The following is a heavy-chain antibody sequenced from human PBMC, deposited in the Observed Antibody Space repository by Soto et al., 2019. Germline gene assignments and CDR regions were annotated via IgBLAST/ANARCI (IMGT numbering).Heavy chain of an antibody. D-gene: IGHD3-22*01. CDR2: ISAYNGNT. J-gene: IGHJ6*02. CDR3: ARDYYDNRGSNYYGLDL. V-gene: IGHV1-18*04. Sequence: ASVKVSCKASGYTLTTYGITWVRQAPGQGLEWMGWISAYNGNTNYAEKLQGRVTMTTDTSTSTANMELRSLRSDDTAVYYCARDYYDNRGSNYYGLDLWGQGTTVTVSS. CDR1: GYTLTTYG.